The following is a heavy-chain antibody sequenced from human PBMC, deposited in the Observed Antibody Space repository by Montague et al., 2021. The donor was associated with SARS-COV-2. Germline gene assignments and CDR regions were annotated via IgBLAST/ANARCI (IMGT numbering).Heavy chain of an antibody. CDR3: ATSFPITMVRGVIDYYYGMDV. Sequence: SGKVFCKVSGYTLTELSMHWVRQAPGKGLEWMGGFDPEDGETIYAQKFQGRVTMTEDTSTDTAYMELSSLRSEDTAVYYCATSFPITMVRGVIDYYYGMDVWGQGTTVTVSS. V-gene: IGHV1-24*01. CDR2: FDPEDGET. J-gene: IGHJ6*02. CDR1: GYTLTELS. D-gene: IGHD3-10*01.